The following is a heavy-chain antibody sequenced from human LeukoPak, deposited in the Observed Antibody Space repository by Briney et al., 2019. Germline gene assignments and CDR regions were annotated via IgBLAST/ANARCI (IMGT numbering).Heavy chain of an antibody. J-gene: IGHJ4*02. D-gene: IGHD2-15*01. Sequence: PSQTLSLTCAVSGGSISSGGYSWSWIRQPPGKGLEWIGYIYHSGSTYYNPSLKSRVTISVDRSKNQFSLKLSSVTAADTAVYYCATSLKWSHFDYWGQGTLVTVSS. CDR2: IYHSGST. V-gene: IGHV4-30-2*01. CDR3: ATSLKWSHFDY. CDR1: GGSISSGGYS.